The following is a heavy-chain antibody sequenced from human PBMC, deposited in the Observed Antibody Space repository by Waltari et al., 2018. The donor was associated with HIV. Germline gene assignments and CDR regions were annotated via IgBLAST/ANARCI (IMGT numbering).Heavy chain of an antibody. Sequence: QLQLQESGPGLVKPSETLSLTCTVSGGSISSSSYYWGWFRQPPGKGVEWIGGIYYSGSTYYNPTLKSRVTISVDTSKNQFSLKLSSVTAADTAVYYCARWTTLVVVPAATSRVFDYWGQGTLVTVSS. J-gene: IGHJ4*02. CDR3: ARWTTLVVVPAATSRVFDY. CDR2: IYYSGST. D-gene: IGHD2-2*01. CDR1: GGSISSSSYY. V-gene: IGHV4-39*01.